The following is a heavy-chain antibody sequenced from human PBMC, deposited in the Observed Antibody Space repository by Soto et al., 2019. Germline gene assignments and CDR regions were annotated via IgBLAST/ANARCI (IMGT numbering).Heavy chain of an antibody. CDR2: ISCDGSFT. CDR1: GFTFDDYT. V-gene: IGHV3-43*01. Sequence: PGGSLRLSCAASGFTFDDYTMHWVRQAPGKGLQWVSLISCDGSFTYYADSVKGRFTISRDNAKNSLYLQMNSLRDEDTAVYYCFVNYGMDVWGQGTTVTVSS. CDR3: FVNYGMDV. J-gene: IGHJ6*02.